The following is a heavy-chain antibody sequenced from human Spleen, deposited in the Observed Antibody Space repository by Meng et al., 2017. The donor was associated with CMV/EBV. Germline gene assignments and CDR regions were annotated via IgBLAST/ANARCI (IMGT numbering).Heavy chain of an antibody. Sequence: QLQLQESGPGLVKPSETLSLTCTVSGGSISSSSYYWGWIRQPPGKGLEWIGSIYYSGSTYYNPSLKSRVTISVDTSKNQFSLKLSSVTAADTAVYYCARAPITMVRGYMLGWGQGTLVTVSS. D-gene: IGHD3-10*01. CDR1: GGSISSSSYY. CDR3: ARAPITMVRGYMLG. CDR2: IYYSGST. J-gene: IGHJ4*02. V-gene: IGHV4-39*07.